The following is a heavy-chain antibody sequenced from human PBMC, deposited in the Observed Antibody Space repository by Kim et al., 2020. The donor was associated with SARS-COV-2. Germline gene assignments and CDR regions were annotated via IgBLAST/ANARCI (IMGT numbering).Heavy chain of an antibody. V-gene: IGHV3-23*01. J-gene: IGHJ4*02. Sequence: SYADSLKGLFTIARHNSKHPLYLQMNSLRAEDTAVYYCAKEPRRGAYFDYWGQGTLVTVSS. D-gene: IGHD3-16*01. CDR3: AKEPRRGAYFDY.